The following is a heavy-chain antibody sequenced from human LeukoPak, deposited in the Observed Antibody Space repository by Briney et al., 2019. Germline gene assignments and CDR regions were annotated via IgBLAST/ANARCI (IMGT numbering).Heavy chain of an antibody. Sequence: GGCLRLYCADSGFTVSSNYMSWVRQAPGKGLEWVSVIYSGGSTYYADSVKGRFTISRDNSKNTLYLQMNSPRAEDTAVYYCARGGWLQSWDYWGQGTLVTVSS. D-gene: IGHD5-24*01. CDR2: IYSGGST. J-gene: IGHJ4*02. V-gene: IGHV3-53*01. CDR3: ARGGWLQSWDY. CDR1: GFTVSSNY.